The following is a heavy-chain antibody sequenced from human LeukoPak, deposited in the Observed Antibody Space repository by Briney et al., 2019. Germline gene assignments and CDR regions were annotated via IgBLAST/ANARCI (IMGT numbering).Heavy chain of an antibody. CDR3: ARAGLDYYDSSGYYAFDY. CDR1: GYTFSNFG. CDR2: MNPNSGNT. V-gene: IGHV1-8*02. J-gene: IGHJ4*02. D-gene: IGHD3-22*01. Sequence: ASVKVSCKTSGYTFSNFGITWVRQAPGQGLEWMGWMNPNSGNTGYAQKFQGRVTMTRNTSISTAYMELSSLRSEDTAVYYCARAGLDYYDSSGYYAFDYWGQGTLVTVSS.